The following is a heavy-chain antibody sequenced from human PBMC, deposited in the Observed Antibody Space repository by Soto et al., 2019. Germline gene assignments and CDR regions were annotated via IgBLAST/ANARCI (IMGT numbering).Heavy chain of an antibody. Sequence: GSLRLSCVASGFTFSSYAMTWVRQTPGKGLEWVSTISGSGGNTYYADSLRGRFTISRDGSKNTLFLQMNSLTADDTAVYYCARLIPTSRPRGYFDYWGQGTLVTVSS. V-gene: IGHV3-23*01. CDR2: ISGSGGNT. J-gene: IGHJ4*02. CDR3: ARLIPTSRPRGYFDY. D-gene: IGHD2-8*01. CDR1: GFTFSSYA.